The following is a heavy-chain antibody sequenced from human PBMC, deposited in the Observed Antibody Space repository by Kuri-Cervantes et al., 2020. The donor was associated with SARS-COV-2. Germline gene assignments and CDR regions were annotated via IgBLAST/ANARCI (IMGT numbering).Heavy chain of an antibody. Sequence: SCAAPGFTFSTSWMHWVRQAPGKGLEWVGFIKLESEGRATDYAAPVRGRFHISRDDSNNALYLQMNGLKTEDTAVYYCLRDWYGVDFWGQGTTVTVSS. CDR1: GFTFSTSW. D-gene: IGHD2-21*01. J-gene: IGHJ6*02. CDR2: IKLESEGRAT. V-gene: IGHV3-15*07. CDR3: LRDWYGVDF.